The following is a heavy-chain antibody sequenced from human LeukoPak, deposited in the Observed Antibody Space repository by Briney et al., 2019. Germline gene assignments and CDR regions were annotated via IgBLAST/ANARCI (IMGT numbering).Heavy chain of an antibody. J-gene: IGHJ6*02. CDR3: ARPRSDLYGMDV. CDR1: EFIFSSDE. V-gene: IGHV3-48*03. CDR2: ISGSGNII. Sequence: GGSLRLSCIASEFIFSSDEMNWVRQAPGKGLEWVSYISGSGNIIYYADSVKGRFTISRDNAKNSLYLQMNSLRVEDTAVYYCARPRSDLYGMDVWGQGTTVTVSS.